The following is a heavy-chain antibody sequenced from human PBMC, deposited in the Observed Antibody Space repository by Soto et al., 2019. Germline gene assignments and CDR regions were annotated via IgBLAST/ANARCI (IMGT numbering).Heavy chain of an antibody. Sequence: EVQLLESGGGLAQPGGSLRLSCAASGFTFSSYAMGWVRQAPGKGLEWVSSVNVDDSTYYANSVKGRFTISRDNSKNTVNLQMNSLRAEDTAVYYCAKNYYLDNWAQGTLVTVSS. J-gene: IGHJ4*02. CDR2: VNVDDST. V-gene: IGHV3-23*01. CDR1: GFTFSSYA. CDR3: AKNYYLDN.